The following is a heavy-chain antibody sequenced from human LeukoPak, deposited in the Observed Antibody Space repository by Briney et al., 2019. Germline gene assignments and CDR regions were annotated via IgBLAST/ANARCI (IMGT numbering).Heavy chain of an antibody. CDR1: GYTFTSYG. CDR3: ARGPRVDTAIYYYYGMDV. D-gene: IGHD5-18*01. J-gene: IGHJ6*02. V-gene: IGHV1-18*01. CDR2: ISAYNGNT. Sequence: ASVKVSCKASGYTFTSYGISWVRQAPGQGLEWMGWISAYNGNTNYAQKLQGRVTMTTGTSTSTAYMELRSLRSDDTAVYYCARGPRVDTAIYYYYGMDVWGQGTTVTVSS.